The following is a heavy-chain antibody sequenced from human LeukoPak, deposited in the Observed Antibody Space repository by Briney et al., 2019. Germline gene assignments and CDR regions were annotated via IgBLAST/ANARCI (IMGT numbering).Heavy chain of an antibody. Sequence: GGSLRLSCAASGFTFSSYWMSWVRQAPGKGLEWVANIKRDGSEKYYVDSVKGRFTISRDNAKNSLYLQMNSLRAEDTAVYYCARDQNYFDTSGELYHVYWGQGTLVTVSS. CDR2: IKRDGSEK. V-gene: IGHV3-7*01. J-gene: IGHJ4*02. CDR3: ARDQNYFDTSGELYHVY. CDR1: GFTFSSYW. D-gene: IGHD3-22*01.